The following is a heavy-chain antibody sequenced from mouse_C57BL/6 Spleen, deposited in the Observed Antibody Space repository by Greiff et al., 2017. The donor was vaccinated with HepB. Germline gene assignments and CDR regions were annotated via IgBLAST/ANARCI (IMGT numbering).Heavy chain of an antibody. V-gene: IGHV2-9-1*01. J-gene: IGHJ4*01. CDR2: IWTGGGT. CDR3: ARNWIYYGNSYAMDY. Sequence: VKLMESGPGLVAPSQSLSITCTVSGFSLTSYAISWVRQPPGKGLEWLGVIWTGGGTNYNSALKSRLSISKDNSKSQVFLKMNSLQTDDTARYYCARNWIYYGNSYAMDYWGQGTSVTVSS. CDR1: GFSLTSYA. D-gene: IGHD2-1*01.